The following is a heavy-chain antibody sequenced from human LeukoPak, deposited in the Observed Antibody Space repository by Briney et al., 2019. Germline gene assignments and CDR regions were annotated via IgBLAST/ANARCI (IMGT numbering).Heavy chain of an antibody. J-gene: IGHJ4*02. CDR1: GFTFSSYA. D-gene: IGHD3-22*01. CDR2: ISYDGSNK. CDR3: ARDLYYYDSSGYFDY. Sequence: QPGRSLRLSCAASGFTFSSYAMHWVRQAPGKGLEWVAVISYDGSNKYYADSVKGRFTISRDNSKSTLYLQMNSLRAEDTAVYYCARDLYYYDSSGYFDYWGQGTLVTVSS. V-gene: IGHV3-30*04.